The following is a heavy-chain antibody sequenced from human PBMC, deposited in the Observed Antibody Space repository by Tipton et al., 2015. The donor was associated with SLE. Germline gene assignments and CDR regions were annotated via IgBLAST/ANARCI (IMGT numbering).Heavy chain of an antibody. D-gene: IGHD1-14*01. CDR2: ISSSGSTI. CDR3: AKGGGRNYYYHYYMDV. V-gene: IGHV3-11*01. Sequence: SLRLSCAAPGFIFSDYYMSWIRQAPGRGLEWVSYISSSGSTIYYADSVKGRFTISRDNAKNSLYLQMNSLKTEDTALYYCAKGGGRNYYYHYYMDVWGKGTTVTVSS. CDR1: GFIFSDYY. J-gene: IGHJ6*03.